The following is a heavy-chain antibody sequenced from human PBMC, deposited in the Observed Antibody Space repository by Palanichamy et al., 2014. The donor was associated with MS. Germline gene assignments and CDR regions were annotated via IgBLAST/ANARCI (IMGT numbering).Heavy chain of an antibody. J-gene: IGHJ5*02. CDR2: MSYSGST. CDR1: GGSIGSSYSY. V-gene: IGHV4-39*01. D-gene: IGHD4/OR15-4a*01. Sequence: QVQLQESGPGVVKPSETLSLSCSVSGGSIGSSYSYWGWIRQPPGKGLEWIGSMSYSGSTDYNPSLSSRVTMSADTSKSQFSLRVTSVTAADTAMYYCARMMLTGVGGRGYFDPWGQGTLVTVSS. CDR3: ARMMLTGVGGRGYFDP.